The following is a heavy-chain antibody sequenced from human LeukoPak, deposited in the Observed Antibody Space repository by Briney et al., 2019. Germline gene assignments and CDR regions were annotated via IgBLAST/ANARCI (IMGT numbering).Heavy chain of an antibody. CDR1: GFTFSSYA. CDR2: ISYDGSNK. D-gene: IGHD2-2*01. Sequence: PGGSLRLSCAASGFTFSSYAMHWVRQAPGKGLEWVAVISYDGSNKYYADSVKGRFTISRDNSKNTLYLQMNSLRAEDTAVYYCARGPSPWLIDYWGQGTLVTVSS. J-gene: IGHJ4*02. V-gene: IGHV3-30-3*01. CDR3: ARGPSPWLIDY.